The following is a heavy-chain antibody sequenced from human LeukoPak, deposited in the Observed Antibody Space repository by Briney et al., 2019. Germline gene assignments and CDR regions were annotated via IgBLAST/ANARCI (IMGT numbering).Heavy chain of an antibody. Sequence: PGGSLRLSCGASGFTFSSYWMHWVRQAPGKGLVWVSRINNDGSSTSYADSVQGRSTISRDNAKNTLYLQMNSLRAEDTAVYYCAKDLHYGSADYWGQGTLVTVSS. V-gene: IGHV3-74*01. D-gene: IGHD3-10*01. J-gene: IGHJ4*02. CDR2: INNDGSST. CDR3: AKDLHYGSADY. CDR1: GFTFSSYW.